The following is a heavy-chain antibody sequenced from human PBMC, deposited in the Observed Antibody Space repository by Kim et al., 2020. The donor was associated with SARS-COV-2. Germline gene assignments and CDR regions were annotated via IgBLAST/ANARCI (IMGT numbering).Heavy chain of an antibody. CDR1: GGSFSTYA. D-gene: IGHD5-18*01. CDR2: IIPMFPTP. V-gene: IGHV1-69*13. Sequence: SVKVSCKASGGSFSTYAVSWVRQAPVPGLQWMGGIIPMFPTPNYAEQFEGRVTITADESTRTVYMELSSLTSEDTAIYFCARDLSQGFNYGVFDSWGQG. CDR3: ARDLSQGFNYGVFDS. J-gene: IGHJ4*02.